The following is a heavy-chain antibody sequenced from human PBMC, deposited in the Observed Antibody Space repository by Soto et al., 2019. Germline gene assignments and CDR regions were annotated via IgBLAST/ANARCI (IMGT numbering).Heavy chain of an antibody. V-gene: IGHV3-53*01. CDR1: GFTVSSND. CDR2: IYSGGTT. J-gene: IGHJ5*01. CDR3: TRDSEDGTKGWWFDV. D-gene: IGHD2-15*01. Sequence: QLEESGGGLIQPGGSLRLSCSASGFTVSSNDMNWVRQAPGKGLVWVSIIYSGGTTYYADSVKGRFTISRDNSKKTVVLQRNSLRIEDTAVYYCTRDSEDGTKGWWFDVGGHGTLVIVSS.